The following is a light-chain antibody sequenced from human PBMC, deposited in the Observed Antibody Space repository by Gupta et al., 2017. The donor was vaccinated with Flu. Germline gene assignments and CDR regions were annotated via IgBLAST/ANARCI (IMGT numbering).Light chain of an antibody. CDR1: SSNIGSNT. CDR3: AASDDSRNGRV. CDR2: INN. J-gene: IGLJ3*02. Sequence: QSVLTQPPAASGPPGQRVTISCSGSSSNIGSNTVNWYQQLPGTAPKLLMYINNTRPSGVPARFSGSKSATSASLTTIGLQAEDAADYYCAASDDSRNGRVFGGGTKLTVL. V-gene: IGLV1-44*01.